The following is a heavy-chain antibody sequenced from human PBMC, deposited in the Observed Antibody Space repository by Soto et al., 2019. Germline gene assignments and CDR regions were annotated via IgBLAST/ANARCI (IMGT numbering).Heavy chain of an antibody. CDR1: GFSFSHYA. CDR2: ISYDGDNQ. CDR3: VSPHSDSSNAFDL. Sequence: GSLRLSCAASGFSFSHYAMHWVRQPPGKGLEWVALISYDGDNQYFTDSVRGRLTISRDNSKTAVYLEMNNLRLDDTATYYCVSPHSDSSNAFDLWGQGTLVTVSS. D-gene: IGHD3-22*01. V-gene: IGHV3-30-3*01. J-gene: IGHJ5*02.